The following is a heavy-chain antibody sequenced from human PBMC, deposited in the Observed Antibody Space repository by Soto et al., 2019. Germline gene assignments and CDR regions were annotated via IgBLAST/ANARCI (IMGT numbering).Heavy chain of an antibody. J-gene: IGHJ6*02. V-gene: IGHV1-8*01. CDR3: ASGYDILTGFPPRSYYYYGMDV. Sequence: SAEVSFKASGYAFTSYDINWVRQATGQGLEWMGWMNPNSGNTGYAQNFQGRVTMTRNTSISTAYMELSSLRSEDTAVYYCASGYDILTGFPPRSYYYYGMDVWGQGTTVTVSS. D-gene: IGHD3-9*01. CDR1: GYAFTSYD. CDR2: MNPNSGNT.